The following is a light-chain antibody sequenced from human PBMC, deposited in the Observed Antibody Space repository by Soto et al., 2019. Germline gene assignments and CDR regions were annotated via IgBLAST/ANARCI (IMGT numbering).Light chain of an antibody. J-gene: IGKJ3*01. CDR1: QSVTVNP. CDR3: QQYGDSPLT. CDR2: AAS. V-gene: IGKV3-20*01. Sequence: EILLTKSPSTLSLSPGEGVTLSCRASQSVTVNPLAWYQQKPGQTPKLLIYAASTRAAAVPDRFTGSGSGTDFALTISRLEPEDFAVYYCQQYGDSPLTFGPGTKVDI.